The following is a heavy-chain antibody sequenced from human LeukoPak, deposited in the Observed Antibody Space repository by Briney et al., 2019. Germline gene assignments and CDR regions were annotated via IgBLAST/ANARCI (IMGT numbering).Heavy chain of an antibody. CDR1: GFTFSNAW. V-gene: IGHV3-15*01. D-gene: IGHD3-22*01. Sequence: GGSLRLSCAASGFTFSNAWMSWVRQAPGKGLEWVGRIKSKTDGGTTDYAAPVKGRFTISRDDSKNTLYLQMNSLKTEDTAVYYCTSDLTYDSSGPPLNYWGQGTLVSVSS. CDR2: IKSKTDGGTT. CDR3: TSDLTYDSSGPPLNY. J-gene: IGHJ4*02.